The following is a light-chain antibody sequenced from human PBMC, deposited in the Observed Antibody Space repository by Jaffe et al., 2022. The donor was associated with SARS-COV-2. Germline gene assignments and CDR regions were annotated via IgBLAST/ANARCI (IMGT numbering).Light chain of an antibody. J-gene: IGLJ2*01. Sequence: QIVVTQEPSLTVSPGGTVTLTCASSTGAVTNAYYPSWIQQKSGQAPRTLIYSTTKKHSWTPARFSGSLLGGKAALTLSGVQPEDEAEYFCLLYFGGVQVVFGGGTKVTVL. CDR2: STT. CDR1: TGAVTNAYY. V-gene: IGLV7-43*01. CDR3: LLYFGGVQVV.